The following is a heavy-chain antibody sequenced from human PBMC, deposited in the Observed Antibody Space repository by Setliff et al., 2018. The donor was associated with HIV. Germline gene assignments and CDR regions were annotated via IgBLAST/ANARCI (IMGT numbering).Heavy chain of an antibody. CDR3: TRKLAPGHGMDV. Sequence: HPGGSLRLSCAASGFTFTSYWMIWVRQAPGKGLEWVANINQDGSEKNYVDSVKGRFTISRDNAKNSLYLQMESLRVEDTTVYYCTRKLAPGHGMDVWGQGTTVTVSS. J-gene: IGHJ6*02. CDR2: INQDGSEK. V-gene: IGHV3-7*01. D-gene: IGHD3-3*02. CDR1: GFTFTSYW.